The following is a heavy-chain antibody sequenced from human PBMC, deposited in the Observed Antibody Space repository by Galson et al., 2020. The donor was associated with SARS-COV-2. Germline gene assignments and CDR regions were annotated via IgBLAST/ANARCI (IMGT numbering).Heavy chain of an antibody. CDR2: FGPEDGET. V-gene: IGHV1-24*01. Sequence: ASVKVSCKVFGYTLTELSMHWVRQAPGKGLEWMGSFGPEDGETIYAQKFQGRVTMTEDTSTDTAYMELSSLRSEDTAVYYCSTKAPTRDIVGVVAVTPASGMDVWGQGTTVTGSS. D-gene: IGHD2-15*01. J-gene: IGHJ6*02. CDR1: GYTLTELS. CDR3: STKAPTRDIVGVVAVTPASGMDV.